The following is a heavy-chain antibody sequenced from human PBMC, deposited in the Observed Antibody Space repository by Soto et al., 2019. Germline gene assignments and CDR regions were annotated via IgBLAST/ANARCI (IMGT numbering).Heavy chain of an antibody. Sequence: SVKVSCKASGGTFSSYAISWVRQAPGQGLEWMGGIIPIFGTANYAQKFQGRVTITADESTSTAYMELSSLRSEDTAAYYCATGERQQQQLAIDYWGQGTLVTVSS. D-gene: IGHD6-13*01. V-gene: IGHV1-69*13. CDR3: ATGERQQQQLAIDY. CDR1: GGTFSSYA. J-gene: IGHJ4*02. CDR2: IIPIFGTA.